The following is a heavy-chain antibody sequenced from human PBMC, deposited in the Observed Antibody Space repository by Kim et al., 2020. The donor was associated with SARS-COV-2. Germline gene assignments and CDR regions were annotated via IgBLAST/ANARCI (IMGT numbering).Heavy chain of an antibody. CDR1: GFTFSNAW. D-gene: IGHD3-10*01. CDR3: TTDRRILWFGELPYYYYGMDV. J-gene: IGHJ6*02. CDR2: IKSKTDGGTT. Sequence: GGSLRLSCAASGFTFSNAWMSWVRQAPGKGLEWVGRIKSKTDGGTTDYAAPVKGRFTISRDDSKNTLYLQMNSLKTEDTAVYYCTTDRRILWFGELPYYYYGMDVWGQGTTVTVSS. V-gene: IGHV3-15*01.